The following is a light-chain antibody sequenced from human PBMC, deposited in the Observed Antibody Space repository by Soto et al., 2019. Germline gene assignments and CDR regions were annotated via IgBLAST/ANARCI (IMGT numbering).Light chain of an antibody. Sequence: VLTQPASVSGSPGQSITISCTGTSSDVGAYNYVSWYQQYPGKAPKVIIFEVRKRPSGVSNRFSGSKSGDTASLTISGLQAEDEADYYCSSYRSSTTFVFGTGTKVTVL. CDR3: SSYRSSTTFV. CDR2: EVR. CDR1: SSDVGAYNY. V-gene: IGLV2-14*01. J-gene: IGLJ1*01.